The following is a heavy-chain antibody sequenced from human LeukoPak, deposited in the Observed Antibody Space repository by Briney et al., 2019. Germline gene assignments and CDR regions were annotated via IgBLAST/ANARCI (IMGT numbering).Heavy chain of an antibody. CDR3: VKGGDSSGYSAFDI. CDR2: ISYNSGSI. Sequence: GGSLRLSCAASGFTFDNYAMHWVRQAPGKGLEWVSGISYNSGSIGYADSVKGQFTISRDNAKNSLSLQMDSVRAEDTALYYCVKGGDSSGYSAFDIWGQGTTVTVSS. D-gene: IGHD3-22*01. V-gene: IGHV3-9*01. J-gene: IGHJ3*02. CDR1: GFTFDNYA.